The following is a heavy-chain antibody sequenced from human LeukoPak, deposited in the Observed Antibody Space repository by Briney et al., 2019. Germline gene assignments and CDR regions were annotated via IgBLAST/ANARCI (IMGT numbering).Heavy chain of an antibody. CDR1: GVSMSSSPYY. Sequence: PSETLSLTCTVSGVSMSSSPYYWGWIRQPPGKGLEWIGSIYYSGSTYYNPSLKSRVTISVDTSKNQFSLKLSSVTAADTAVYYCARSDSGSYYRYAFDIWGQGTMVTVSS. CDR3: ARSDSGSYYRYAFDI. V-gene: IGHV4-39*07. CDR2: IYYSGST. D-gene: IGHD1-26*01. J-gene: IGHJ3*02.